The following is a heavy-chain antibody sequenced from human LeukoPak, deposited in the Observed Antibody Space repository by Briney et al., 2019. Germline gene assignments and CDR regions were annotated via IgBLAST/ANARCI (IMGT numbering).Heavy chain of an antibody. V-gene: IGHV1-69*01. J-gene: IGHJ4*02. D-gene: IGHD6-13*01. CDR1: GGTFSSYA. CDR3: ARGYSSSWYLGFDY. CDR2: IIPIFDTA. Sequence: GSSVTVSCTASGGTFSSYAISWVRQAPGQGLEWMGGIIPIFDTANYAQKFQGRVTITADESTSTAYMELSSLRSEDTAVYYCARGYSSSWYLGFDYWGQGTPVTVSS.